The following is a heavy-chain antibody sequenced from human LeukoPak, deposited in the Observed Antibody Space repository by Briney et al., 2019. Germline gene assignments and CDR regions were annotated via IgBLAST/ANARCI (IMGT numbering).Heavy chain of an antibody. CDR3: ARLIYDYVWGSYRPEKDFDY. CDR2: IYYSGST. CDR1: GGSISSYY. D-gene: IGHD3-16*02. Sequence: PSETLSLTCTVSGGSISSYYWGWIRQPPGKGLEWIGSIYYSGSTYYNPSLKSRVTISVDTSKNQFSLKLSSVTAADTAVYYCARLIYDYVWGSYRPEKDFDYWGQGTLVTVSS. V-gene: IGHV4-39*07. J-gene: IGHJ4*02.